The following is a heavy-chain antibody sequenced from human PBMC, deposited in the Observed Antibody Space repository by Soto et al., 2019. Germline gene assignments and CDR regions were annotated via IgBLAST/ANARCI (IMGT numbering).Heavy chain of an antibody. CDR2: IYHSGST. CDR3: AKPRSSLEWPPFDP. D-gene: IGHD3-3*01. Sequence: SETLSLTCAVSGCSISSGGYSWSWIRQPPGKGLEWIGYIYHSGSTYYNPSLKNRVTISVDSSKNQFSLKLSSVTASDTGVYYCAKPRSSLEWPPFDPWGHGTRVTVSS. CDR1: GCSISSGGYS. V-gene: IGHV4-30-2*01. J-gene: IGHJ5*02.